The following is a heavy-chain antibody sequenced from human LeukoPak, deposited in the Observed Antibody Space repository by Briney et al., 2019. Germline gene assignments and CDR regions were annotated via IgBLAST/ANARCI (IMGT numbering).Heavy chain of an antibody. V-gene: IGHV4-38-2*02. D-gene: IGHD5-18*01. CDR3: ARSLNTAMVNFDY. J-gene: IGHJ4*02. CDR1: GYSISSGYY. Sequence: SETLSLTCTVSGYSISSGYYWGWIRPPPGKGLEWIGRIYHSGSTKYNPSLKSRVTISVDTSKKQFSLKLSSVTAADTAVYYCARSLNTAMVNFDYWGQGTLVTVSS. CDR2: IYHSGST.